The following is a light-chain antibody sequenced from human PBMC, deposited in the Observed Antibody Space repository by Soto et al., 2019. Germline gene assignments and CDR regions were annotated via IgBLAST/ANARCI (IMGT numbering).Light chain of an antibody. CDR2: KAS. Sequence: DLQMTQSPSTLSGSVGDRVTITCRASQTISSWLAWYQQKPGKAPKLLIYKASTLKSGVPSRFSGSGSGTEFPLTISSLQPDDFATYYCQHYNSYSEGFGQGTKV. CDR1: QTISSW. V-gene: IGKV1-5*03. CDR3: QHYNSYSEG. J-gene: IGKJ1*01.